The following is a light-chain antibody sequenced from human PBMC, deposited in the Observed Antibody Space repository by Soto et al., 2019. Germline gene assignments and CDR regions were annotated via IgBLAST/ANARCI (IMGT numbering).Light chain of an antibody. J-gene: IGLJ2*01. V-gene: IGLV1-40*01. CDR1: SSNIGAGYD. Sequence: QTVVTQPPSVSGAPGQRDTISCTGSSSNIGAGYDVHWYQQLPGTAPKLLIYGNSNRPSGVPDRFSGSKSGTSASLAITGLQADDEADYYCQSYDSSLSGFVVFGGGTKLTVL. CDR2: GNS. CDR3: QSYDSSLSGFVV.